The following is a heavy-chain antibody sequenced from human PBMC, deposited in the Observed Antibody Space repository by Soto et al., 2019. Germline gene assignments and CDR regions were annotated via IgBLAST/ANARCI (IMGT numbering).Heavy chain of an antibody. J-gene: IGHJ6*03. Sequence: PSETLSLTCTVSGDSVRNQYWSWIRRPPGRGLEWIGYTYRSGSTKYNPSLKSRLTISVDTSKNQFSLKLSSVTAADTAVYYCARTLDYGHMDVWGKGTTVTVSS. V-gene: IGHV4-4*09. CDR2: TYRSGST. D-gene: IGHD3-16*01. CDR1: GDSVRNQY. CDR3: ARTLDYGHMDV.